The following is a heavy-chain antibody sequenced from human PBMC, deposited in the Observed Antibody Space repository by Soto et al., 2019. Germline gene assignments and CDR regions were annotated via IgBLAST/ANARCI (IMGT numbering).Heavy chain of an antibody. CDR2: INHSGST. D-gene: IGHD3-9*01. Sequence: QVQLQQWGAGLLKPSETLSLTCAVYGGSFSGYYWSWIRQPPGKGLEWIGEINHSGSTNYNPSLKSRVPISVDTSKNQFSLKLSSVTAADTAVYYCAREIVVLRYFDGLLGRGWFDPWGQGTLVTVSS. CDR3: AREIVVLRYFDGLLGRGWFDP. J-gene: IGHJ5*02. CDR1: GGSFSGYY. V-gene: IGHV4-34*01.